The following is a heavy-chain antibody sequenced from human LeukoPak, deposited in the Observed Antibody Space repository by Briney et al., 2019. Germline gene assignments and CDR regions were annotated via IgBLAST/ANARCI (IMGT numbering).Heavy chain of an antibody. V-gene: IGHV3-23*01. CDR1: GFVFSTYT. J-gene: IGHJ4*02. Sequence: GGSLRLSCAASGFVFSTYTMNWVRQTAGKGLERVSTITGSGLHTYFADSVKGRFTISRDNSKNTLYLQMNSLRAEDTAVYYCAKGSRILDSWGQGSVVTVSS. CDR3: AKGSRILDS. CDR2: ITGSGLHT. D-gene: IGHD5-18*01.